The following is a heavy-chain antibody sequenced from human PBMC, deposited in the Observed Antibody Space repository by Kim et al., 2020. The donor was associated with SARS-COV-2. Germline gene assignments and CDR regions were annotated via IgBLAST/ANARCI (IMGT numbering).Heavy chain of an antibody. CDR3: ARERSPPYHLLSPYSFDY. D-gene: IGHD3-10*01. Sequence: KGRFTMSRDNSKNTLYLQMNSLRAKDTAVYFCARERSPPYHLLSPYSFDYWGQGTLVTVSS. V-gene: IGHV3-30*07. J-gene: IGHJ4*02.